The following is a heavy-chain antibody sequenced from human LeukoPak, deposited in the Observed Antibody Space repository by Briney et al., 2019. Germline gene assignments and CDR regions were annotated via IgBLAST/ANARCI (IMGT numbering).Heavy chain of an antibody. Sequence: GGSLRLSCAASGFTFNTFNMNWVRQAPGKGLEWVSSITSGGDYIYYADSVKGRFTTSRDDSKNTLYLQMDSLRAEETATYYCAKRLNNNYFEHWGQGTLVTVSS. J-gene: IGHJ4*02. CDR3: AKRLNNNYFEH. V-gene: IGHV3-21*04. CDR1: GFTFNTFN. CDR2: ITSGGDYI. D-gene: IGHD2/OR15-2a*01.